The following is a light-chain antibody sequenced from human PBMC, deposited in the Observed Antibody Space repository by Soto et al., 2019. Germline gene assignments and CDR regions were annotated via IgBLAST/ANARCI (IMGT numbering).Light chain of an antibody. CDR1: QGISNY. Sequence: DSEMTRGPCSMSTSLGDSVTITCRASQGISNYLAWYQQKTGKVPKLLIYAESTLQSGVPYRFSGSGSGTDLNLTISRLQPEDVATYYCQXYNSAPRTFGQGTKVYIK. CDR3: QXYNSAPRT. J-gene: IGKJ1*01. V-gene: IGKV1-27*01. CDR2: AES.